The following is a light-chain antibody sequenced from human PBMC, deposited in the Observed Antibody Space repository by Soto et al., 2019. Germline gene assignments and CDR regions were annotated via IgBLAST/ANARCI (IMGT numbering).Light chain of an antibody. V-gene: IGKV3-15*01. CDR2: GAS. Sequence: EIVMTQSPATLSVSPGERATLSFRSSQSVSSNLAWYQQKPGQAPRLLIYGASTRATGIPARFSGSGSGTEFTLTISSLQSEDFVVYYCQQYNNWPPITFGQGTRLEIK. CDR3: QQYNNWPPIT. CDR1: QSVSSN. J-gene: IGKJ5*01.